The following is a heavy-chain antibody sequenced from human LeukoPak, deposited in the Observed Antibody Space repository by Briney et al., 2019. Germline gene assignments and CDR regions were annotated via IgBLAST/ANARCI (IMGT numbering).Heavy chain of an antibody. CDR3: ASLLHGWLGLGYFDL. Sequence: GGSLRLSCAASGFTFSSYSMNWVRQAPGKGLEWGSYISSSSSTIYYADSVKGRFTISRDNAKNSLYLQMNSLRDEDTAVYYCASLLHGWLGLGYFDLWGRGTLVTVSS. D-gene: IGHD5-12*01. J-gene: IGHJ2*01. CDR1: GFTFSSYS. CDR2: ISSSSSTI. V-gene: IGHV3-48*02.